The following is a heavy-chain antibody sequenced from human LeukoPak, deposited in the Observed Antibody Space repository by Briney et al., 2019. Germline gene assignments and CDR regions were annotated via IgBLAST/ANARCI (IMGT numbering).Heavy chain of an antibody. Sequence: GGSLRLSCVASGFTFSSRDWMTWVRQAPGKGLEWVANIKQDGSEKNYVDSVEGRFTISRDNAKNSLYLQMNSLRAEDTAVYYCAKYGGNYYDSARNHLMRSYMDVWGIVSTVTVSS. CDR2: IKQDGSEK. D-gene: IGHD3-22*01. V-gene: IGHV3-7*01. J-gene: IGHJ6*03. CDR3: AKYGGNYYDSARNHLMRSYMDV. CDR1: GFTFSSRDW.